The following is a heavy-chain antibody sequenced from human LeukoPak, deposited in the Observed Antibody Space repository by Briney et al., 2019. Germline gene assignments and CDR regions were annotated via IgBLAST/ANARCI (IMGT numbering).Heavy chain of an antibody. CDR2: IYYTGST. CDR1: GGSFTTYY. CDR3: ARGYFDWFLDN. D-gene: IGHD3-9*01. J-gene: IGHJ4*02. V-gene: IGHV4-59*01. Sequence: PSETLSLTCAVYGGSFTTYYGTWIRQPPGKGLEWIGYIYYTGSTNYNPSLDSRVTISVDMSKNQVSLNLKYVTAADTAVYYCARGYFDWFLDNWGRGSLATVSS.